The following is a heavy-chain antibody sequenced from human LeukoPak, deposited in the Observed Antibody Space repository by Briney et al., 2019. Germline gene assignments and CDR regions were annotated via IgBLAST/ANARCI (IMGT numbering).Heavy chain of an antibody. Sequence: GGSLRLSCAASGFNLRSFWMSWVRQAPGKGLEWMANIKHDASEIYYVDSVKGRFTISRDNAKNSLYLQMNSLRAEDTAVYYCAGGVRGYSYGPSGYWGQGTLVTVSS. CDR3: AGGVRGYSYGPSGY. CDR1: GFNLRSFW. D-gene: IGHD5-18*01. CDR2: IKHDASEI. J-gene: IGHJ4*02. V-gene: IGHV3-7*04.